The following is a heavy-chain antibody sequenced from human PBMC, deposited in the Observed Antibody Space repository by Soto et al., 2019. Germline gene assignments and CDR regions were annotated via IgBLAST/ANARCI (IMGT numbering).Heavy chain of an antibody. CDR1: GFTFDDYA. J-gene: IGHJ5*02. CDR3: VKDSGYSSVFDP. Sequence: GGSLRLSCAASGFTFDDYAMHWVRQTSAKGLEWVSGISWDSTSIQYADSVKGRFTTSRDNPKNSVYLQMNSLRPEDTALYYCVKDSGYSSVFDPWGQGILVTVSS. V-gene: IGHV3-9*01. D-gene: IGHD5-12*01. CDR2: ISWDSTSI.